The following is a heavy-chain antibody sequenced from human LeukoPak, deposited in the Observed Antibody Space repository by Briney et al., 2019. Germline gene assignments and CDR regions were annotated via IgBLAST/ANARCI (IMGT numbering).Heavy chain of an antibody. V-gene: IGHV4-59*01. CDR3: ARAEVGVVPAAIYPKIDY. Sequence: PSETLSLTCTVSGGSISSYYWSWIRQPPAKGLEWIGYIYYSGSTNYNPSLKSRVTISVDTSKNQFSLKLSSVTAADTAVYYCARAEVGVVPAAIYPKIDYWGQGTLVTVSS. CDR1: GGSISSYY. D-gene: IGHD2-2*01. J-gene: IGHJ4*02. CDR2: IYYSGST.